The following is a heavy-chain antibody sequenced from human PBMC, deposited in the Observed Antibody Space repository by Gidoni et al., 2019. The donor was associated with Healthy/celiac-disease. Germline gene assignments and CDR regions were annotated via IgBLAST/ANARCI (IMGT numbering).Heavy chain of an antibody. D-gene: IGHD6-13*01. CDR1: GYTFTSYG. J-gene: IGHJ6*02. CDR3: ARDSRRWYEDYYYYGMDV. CDR2: ISAYNGNT. V-gene: IGHV1-18*01. Sequence: QFQLVQSGAEVKKPGASVKVSCKASGYTFTSYGISWVRQAPGQGLEWMGWISAYNGNTNYAQKLQGRVTMTTDTSTSTAYMELRSLRSDDTAVYYCARDSRRWYEDYYYYGMDVWGQGTTVTVSS.